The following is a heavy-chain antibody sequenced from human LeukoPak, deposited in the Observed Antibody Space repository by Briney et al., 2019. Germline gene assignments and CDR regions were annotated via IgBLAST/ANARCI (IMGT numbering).Heavy chain of an antibody. J-gene: IGHJ4*02. CDR1: GGTFSSYA. D-gene: IGHD4-17*01. V-gene: IGHV1-69*04. CDR3: ATEDDYGDHEY. CDR2: IIPILGIA. Sequence: SVKVSCKASGGTFSSYAISWVRQAPGQGLEWMGRIIPILGIANYAQKFQGRVTITADKSTSTAYMELSSLRSEDTAVYYCATEDDYGDHEYWGQGTLVTVSS.